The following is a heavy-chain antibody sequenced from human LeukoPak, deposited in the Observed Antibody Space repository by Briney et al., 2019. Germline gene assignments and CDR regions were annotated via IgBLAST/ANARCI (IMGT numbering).Heavy chain of an antibody. V-gene: IGHV1-69*01. J-gene: IGHJ6*04. Sequence: SVKVSCKASGGTFSSYAISWVRQAPGQGLEWMGGMIPTFGTANYAQKFQGRVTITADESTSTAYMELSSLRSEDTAVYYCARGITMVRGVIDYYYYGMDVWGKGTTVTVSS. D-gene: IGHD3-10*01. CDR3: ARGITMVRGVIDYYYYGMDV. CDR1: GGTFSSYA. CDR2: MIPTFGTA.